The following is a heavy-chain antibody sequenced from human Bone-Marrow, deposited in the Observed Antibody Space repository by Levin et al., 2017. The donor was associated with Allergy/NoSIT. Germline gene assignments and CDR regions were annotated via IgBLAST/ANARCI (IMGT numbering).Heavy chain of an antibody. D-gene: IGHD2-15*01. V-gene: IGHV3-30*18. CDR3: AKDTYTCSGGSCYFFDY. CDR2: ISLDGNTQ. CDR1: GFTFRNSA. J-gene: IGHJ4*02. Sequence: LSLTCAVSGFTFRNSAMHWVRQAPGRGLEWVAFISLDGNTQYYADSVKGRFTVSRDNSNNTLHLQMNSLRVEETAIYYCAKDTYTCSGGSCYFFDYWGQGALVTVSS.